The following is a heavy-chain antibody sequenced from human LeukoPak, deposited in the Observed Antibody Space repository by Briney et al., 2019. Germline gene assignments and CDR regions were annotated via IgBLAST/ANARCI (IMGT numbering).Heavy chain of an antibody. D-gene: IGHD3-22*01. J-gene: IGHJ4*02. CDR2: ISSSGSTI. V-gene: IGHV3-48*03. Sequence: PGGSLRLSCAASGFTFSSYEMNWVRQAPGKGLEWASYISSSGSTIYYADSVKGRFTISRDNAKNSLYLQMNSLRAEDTAVYYCASSRDYYDSSGYGLDYWGQGTLVTVSS. CDR3: ASSRDYYDSSGYGLDY. CDR1: GFTFSSYE.